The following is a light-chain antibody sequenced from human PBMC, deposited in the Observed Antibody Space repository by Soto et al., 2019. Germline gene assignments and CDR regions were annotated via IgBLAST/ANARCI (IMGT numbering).Light chain of an antibody. CDR1: SSNIGAGYD. CDR2: GNS. Sequence: QSVLTQPPSVSGAPGQRVTISCTGSSSNIGAGYDVHWYQQLPGTAPKLLIYGNSNRPSGVPDRFSGSKSGTSASLAITGLHAEDDSDYYCQSYDSSQSGNVVFAGGTKLTVL. V-gene: IGLV1-40*01. CDR3: QSYDSSQSGNVV. J-gene: IGLJ2*01.